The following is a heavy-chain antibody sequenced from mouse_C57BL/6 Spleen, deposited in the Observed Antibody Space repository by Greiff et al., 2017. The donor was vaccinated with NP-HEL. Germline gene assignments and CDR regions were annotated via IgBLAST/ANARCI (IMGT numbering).Heavy chain of an antibody. J-gene: IGHJ2*01. CDR2: IDPETGGT. V-gene: IGHV1-15*01. CDR3: TRRTTVVAHFDY. Sequence: QVHVKQSGAELVRPGASVTLSCKASGYTFTDYEMHWVKQTPVHGLEWIGAIDPETGGTAYNQKFKGKAILTADKSSSTAYMELRSLTSEDSAVYYCTRRTTVVAHFDYWGQGTTLTVSS. D-gene: IGHD1-1*01. CDR1: GYTFTDYE.